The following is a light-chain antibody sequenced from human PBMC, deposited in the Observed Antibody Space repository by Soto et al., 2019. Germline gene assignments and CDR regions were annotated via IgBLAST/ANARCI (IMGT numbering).Light chain of an antibody. V-gene: IGKV1-5*01. CDR1: QNINNW. J-gene: IGKJ1*01. Sequence: DIQMTQSPSTLSASVGDRVTITCRASQNINNWLAWYQQKPGMAPKLLIYDASSLGSGVPSRFSGSGSGTEFSLTITSPQPDDFATYYCQQYNSDSWAFGQGTKVEI. CDR3: QQYNSDSWA. CDR2: DAS.